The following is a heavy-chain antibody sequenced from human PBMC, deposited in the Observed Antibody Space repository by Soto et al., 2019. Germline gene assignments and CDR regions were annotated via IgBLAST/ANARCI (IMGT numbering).Heavy chain of an antibody. D-gene: IGHD6-13*01. Sequence: EVQLVESGGGSVQPGGSLRLSCTASGFSVSDHFMDGVRQTPGKGLEWVGQIRNRARGDTTFYAASVKGRFTVSRDDSRNSLYLQMNSLKTEHTAVYYCASSITQLLTDWGQGTLVAVAS. V-gene: IGHV3-72*01. CDR2: IRNRARGDTT. CDR1: GFSVSDHF. CDR3: ASSITQLLTD. J-gene: IGHJ4*02.